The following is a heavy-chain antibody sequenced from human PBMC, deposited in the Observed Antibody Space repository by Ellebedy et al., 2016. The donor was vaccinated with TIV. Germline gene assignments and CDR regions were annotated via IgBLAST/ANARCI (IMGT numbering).Heavy chain of an antibody. V-gene: IGHV3-74*01. CDR2: INTDGSSP. CDR1: GFTLSGYW. D-gene: IGHD3-9*01. Sequence: PGGSLRLSCAASGFTLSGYWMHWVRQVPGKGLMWVSRINTDGSSPSYADSVEGRFTITRDNAKKTLYLEMSSLRPEDTAVYYCTRESFRYFDWDLWGQGTLVTVSS. CDR3: TRESFRYFDWDL. J-gene: IGHJ4*02.